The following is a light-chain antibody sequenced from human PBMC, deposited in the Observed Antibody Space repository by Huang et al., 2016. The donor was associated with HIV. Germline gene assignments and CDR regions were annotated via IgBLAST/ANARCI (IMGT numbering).Light chain of an antibody. CDR1: QSVLYSSNNKNC. V-gene: IGKV4-1*01. Sequence: DIVMTQSPDSLAVSLGERATINCKSSQSVLYSSNNKNCLAWYQQKPGQAPKLLIYWASTRESGVPDRFSGSGSGTDFTLTISSLQAEDAAVYYCQQYYTTPFTFGPGTKVDIK. CDR3: QQYYTTPFT. J-gene: IGKJ3*01. CDR2: WAS.